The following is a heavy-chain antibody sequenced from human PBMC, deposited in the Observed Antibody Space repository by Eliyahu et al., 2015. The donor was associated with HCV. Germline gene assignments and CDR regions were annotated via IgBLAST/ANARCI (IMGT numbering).Heavy chain of an antibody. V-gene: IGHV3-74*03. CDR3: VRDDYGFDA. D-gene: IGHD4/OR15-4a*01. Sequence: EVQLVESGGDLVQPGGSLRLSCAASGFXFRNYWMNWVRQGPGKGLXWVSXINSDGRDTTYADSVKGRFTISRDNAKNTVYLEMNSLRVEDTAVYYCVRDDYGFDAWGQGTLVTVSS. CDR1: GFXFRNYW. CDR2: INSDGRDT. J-gene: IGHJ4*02.